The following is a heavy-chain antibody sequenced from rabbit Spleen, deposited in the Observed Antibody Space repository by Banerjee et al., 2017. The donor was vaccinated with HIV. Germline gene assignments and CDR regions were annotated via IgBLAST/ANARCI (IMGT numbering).Heavy chain of an antibody. CDR3: ARADDSYGYGGYGAST. CDR2: FGSDGGIT. D-gene: IGHD6-1*01. J-gene: IGHJ3*01. Sequence: QEQLVESGGGLVKPEGSLKLSCKASGFDFSSYYMSWVRQAPGKRPEWIACFGSDGGITWHASWVNGRFTVSRTTSLNTVDLKMTGLTVADTATYFCARADDSYGYGGYGASTWGQGTLVTVS. V-gene: IGHV1S47*01. CDR1: GFDFSSYY.